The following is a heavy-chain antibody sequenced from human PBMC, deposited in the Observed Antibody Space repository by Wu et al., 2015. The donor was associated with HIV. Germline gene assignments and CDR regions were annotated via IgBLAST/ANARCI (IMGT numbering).Heavy chain of an antibody. Sequence: QVILVQSGAEVKKPGASVKVSCKASGYTFTSYGISWVRQAPGQGLEWMGWISAYNGKTNYAQNLQGRITLTTDTSTSTAYMELTSLRSDDTAFYFCARDAGIAAVGMSYYMDVWGKGTTVTVSS. CDR3: ARDAGIAAVGMSYYMDV. V-gene: IGHV1-18*01. D-gene: IGHD6-13*01. CDR1: GYTFTSYG. CDR2: ISAYNGKT. J-gene: IGHJ6*03.